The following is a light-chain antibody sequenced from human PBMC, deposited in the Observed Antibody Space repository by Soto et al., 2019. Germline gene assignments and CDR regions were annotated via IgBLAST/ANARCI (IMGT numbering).Light chain of an antibody. CDR2: DAS. Sequence: DIQMTQSPSSLSASVGDRVTITCQASQDITNYLNWYQQKPGEAPKLLIYDASNLETGVPSRFSGSGSGTDFTFTIISLQPEDFATYYCLQYDISPVFGPGTKVDIK. CDR1: QDITNY. CDR3: LQYDISPV. J-gene: IGKJ3*01. V-gene: IGKV1-33*01.